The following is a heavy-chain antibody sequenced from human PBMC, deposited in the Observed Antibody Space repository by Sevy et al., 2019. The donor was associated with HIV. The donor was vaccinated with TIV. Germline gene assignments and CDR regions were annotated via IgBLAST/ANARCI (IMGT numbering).Heavy chain of an antibody. CDR3: ARDQHDYAGNLRTGWFDP. V-gene: IGHV3-30-3*01. Sequence: GGSLRLSCAASGFTFSSYAMHWVRQAPGKGLELVAVISYDGSNKDYADSVKGRFTISRDNSKNTLYLQVKSLRTEDTAVYYCARDQHDYAGNLRTGWFDPWGQGTLVTVSS. J-gene: IGHJ5*02. CDR1: GFTFSSYA. CDR2: ISYDGSNK. D-gene: IGHD4-17*01.